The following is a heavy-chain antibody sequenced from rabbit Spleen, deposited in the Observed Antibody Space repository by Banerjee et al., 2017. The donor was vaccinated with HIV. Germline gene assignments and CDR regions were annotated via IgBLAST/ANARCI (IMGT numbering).Heavy chain of an antibody. CDR2: IEGGSSTFS. CDR1: GFSFSGSYW. Sequence: QEHLKESGGGLVQPEGSLTVTCTASGFSFSGSYWICWVRQAPGKGLEWIACIEGGSSTFSFFASWAKGRFTISKTSSTTVTLQMTSLTAADTATYFCARDSGSSFSSYGMDLWGPGHPRHRL. J-gene: IGHJ6*01. V-gene: IGHV1S45*01. CDR3: ARDSGSSFSSYGMDL. D-gene: IGHD8-1*01.